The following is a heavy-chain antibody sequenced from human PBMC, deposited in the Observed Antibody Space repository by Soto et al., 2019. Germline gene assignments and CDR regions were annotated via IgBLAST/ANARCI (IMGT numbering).Heavy chain of an antibody. D-gene: IGHD3-3*01. CDR2: INAGNGNT. CDR3: ARAMEYDFWSGPYYMDV. CDR1: GYTFTSYA. V-gene: IGHV1-3*01. J-gene: IGHJ6*03. Sequence: ASVKVSCKASGYTFTSYAMHWVRQAPGQRLEWMGWINAGNGNTKYSQKFQGRVTITRDTSASTAYMELSSLRSEDTAVYYCARAMEYDFWSGPYYMDVWGKGTTVTVSS.